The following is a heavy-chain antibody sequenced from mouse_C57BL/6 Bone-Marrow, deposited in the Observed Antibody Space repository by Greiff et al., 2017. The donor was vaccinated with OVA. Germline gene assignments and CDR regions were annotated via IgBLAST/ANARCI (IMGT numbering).Heavy chain of an antibody. CDR3: SRGEPYGYDEGAWFAY. D-gene: IGHD2-2*01. J-gene: IGHJ3*01. CDR1: GYTFTDYN. CDR2: INPNNGGT. V-gene: IGHV1-18*01. Sequence: EVQLQQSGPELVKPGASVKIPCKASGYTFTDYNMDWVKQSHGKSLEWIGDINPNNGGTIYNQKFKGKATSTVDKSSSTASMELRSLTSEDTAVYYCSRGEPYGYDEGAWFAYWGQGTLVTVSA.